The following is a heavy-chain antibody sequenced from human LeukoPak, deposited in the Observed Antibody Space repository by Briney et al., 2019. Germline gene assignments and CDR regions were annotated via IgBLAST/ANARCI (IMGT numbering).Heavy chain of an antibody. CDR2: ISHSGGST. CDR3: ACSSEVLALYYYYMDV. J-gene: IGHJ6*03. D-gene: IGHD2-2*01. Sequence: GGSLRLSCAASGFTFSSYAMTWVRQAPGKGLEWVSAISHSGGSTYYADSVKGRFTISRDNSKNTLYLQMNSLRAEDTAVYYCACSSEVLALYYYYMDVWGKGTTVTVSS. V-gene: IGHV3-23*01. CDR1: GFTFSSYA.